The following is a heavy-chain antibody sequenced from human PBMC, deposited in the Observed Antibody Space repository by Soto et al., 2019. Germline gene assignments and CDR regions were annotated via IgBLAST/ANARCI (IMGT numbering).Heavy chain of an antibody. CDR2: IIPMFGTA. CDR3: VRDDYDTLTGYRSPTQRDYFYHGMDV. CDR1: GGSFSSYT. J-gene: IGHJ6*02. D-gene: IGHD3-9*01. Sequence: SVKVSCKASGGSFSSYTISWVQQAPGQGLEWMGGIIPMFGTANYAQKFRGSVTISADESTNTAYMELSSRRSEDTAVYYCVRDDYDTLTGYRSPTQRDYFYHGMDVWGQGTTGTVSS. V-gene: IGHV1-69*13.